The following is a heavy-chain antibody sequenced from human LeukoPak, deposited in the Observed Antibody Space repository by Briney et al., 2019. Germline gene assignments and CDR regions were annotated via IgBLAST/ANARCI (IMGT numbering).Heavy chain of an antibody. D-gene: IGHD4-17*01. Sequence: SETLSLACTVSNGSISIYYWSWVRQPAGKGLEWIGRISASGSTNYNPSLKSRVTMSLDTSKNQFSLKLSSVTAADTAVYYCAREITVTRPFDYWGPGTLVTVSS. CDR2: ISASGST. CDR1: NGSISIYY. J-gene: IGHJ4*02. V-gene: IGHV4-4*07. CDR3: AREITVTRPFDY.